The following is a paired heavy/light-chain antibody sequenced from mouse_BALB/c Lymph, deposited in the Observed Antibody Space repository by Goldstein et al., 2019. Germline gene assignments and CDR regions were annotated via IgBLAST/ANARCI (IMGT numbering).Heavy chain of an antibody. CDR1: GYSITSDYA. CDR3: ARYEDYGNYFDY. J-gene: IGHJ2*01. V-gene: IGHV3-2*02. D-gene: IGHD2-1*01. CDR2: ISYSGST. Sequence: DVQLQESGPGLVKPSQSLSLTCTVTGYSITSDYAWNWIRQFPGNKLEWMGYISYSGSTSYNPSLKSRISITRDTSKNQFFLQLNSVTTEDTATYYCARYEDYGNYFDYWGQGTTLTVSS.
Light chain of an antibody. CDR3: LQGTHQPWT. CDR2: GIS. CDR1: QSLANSYGNTY. Sequence: DVVVTQTPLSLPVSFGDQVSISCRSSQSLANSYGNTYLSWYLHKPGQSPQLLIYGISNRFSGVPDRFSGSGSGTDFTLKISTIKPEDLGMYYCLQGTHQPWTFGGGTKLEIK. J-gene: IGKJ1*01. V-gene: IGKV1-88*01.